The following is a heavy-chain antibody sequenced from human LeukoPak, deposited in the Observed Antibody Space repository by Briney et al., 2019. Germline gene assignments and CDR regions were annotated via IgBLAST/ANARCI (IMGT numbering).Heavy chain of an antibody. CDR2: KNPNSGNT. D-gene: IGHD6-13*01. J-gene: IGHJ3*02. V-gene: IGHV1-8*01. CDR1: GYTFTSYD. Sequence: ASVEVSCKASGYTFTSYDINWVRQATGQGLEWMGWKNPNSGNTGYAQKFQGRDTMTRNNSISTAYMELSSLRSEDTAVYYCAKGIAAVFDAFDIWGQGTMVTVSS. CDR3: AKGIAAVFDAFDI.